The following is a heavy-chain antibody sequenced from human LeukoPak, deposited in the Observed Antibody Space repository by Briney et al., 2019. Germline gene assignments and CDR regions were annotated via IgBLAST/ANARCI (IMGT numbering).Heavy chain of an antibody. J-gene: IGHJ6*02. CDR2: IYYSGST. CDR1: GGSIGSYF. CDR3: ARLLTGSFYGMDV. D-gene: IGHD2-15*01. Sequence: PSETLSLTCTVSGGSIGSYFWSWIRQPPGKGLEWIGYIYYSGSTNYNPSLKSRVTISVDTSKNQFSVKLSSVTAADTAVYYCARLLTGSFYGMDVWGQGTTVTVSS. V-gene: IGHV4-59*01.